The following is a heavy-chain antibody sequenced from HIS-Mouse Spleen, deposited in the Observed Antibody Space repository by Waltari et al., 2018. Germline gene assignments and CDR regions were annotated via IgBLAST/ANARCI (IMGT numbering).Heavy chain of an antibody. CDR1: GFTFSSYA. Sequence: QVQLVESGGGVVQPGRSLRLSCAASGFTFSSYAMHWVRQAPGKGLDWVAVISYDGSNKYYADSVKGRFTISRDNSKNTLYLQMNSLRAEDTAVYYCARVTGGGYWGQGTLVTVSS. D-gene: IGHD3-10*01. V-gene: IGHV3-30-3*01. CDR3: ARVTGGGY. J-gene: IGHJ4*02. CDR2: ISYDGSNK.